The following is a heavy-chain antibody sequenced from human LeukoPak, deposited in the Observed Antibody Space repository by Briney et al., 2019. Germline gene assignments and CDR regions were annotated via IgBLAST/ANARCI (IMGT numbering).Heavy chain of an antibody. D-gene: IGHD5-18*01. CDR1: GGSISSSIHY. CDR2: IYYSGVT. CDR3: AREGYSYGQYYFDY. J-gene: IGHJ4*02. Sequence: PSETLSLTCTVSGGSISSSIHYWGWLRQPPGKTLEWIGSIYYSGVTSYNPSLKSRVTISIHTSKNQFSLRLSSVTAADTAVYYCAREGYSYGQYYFDYWGQGTLVTVSS. V-gene: IGHV4-39*07.